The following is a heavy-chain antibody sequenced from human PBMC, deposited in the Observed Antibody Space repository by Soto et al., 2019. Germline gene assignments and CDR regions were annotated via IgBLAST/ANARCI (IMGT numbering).Heavy chain of an antibody. CDR1: GYTFTGYY. Sequence: ASVKVSCKASGYTFTGYYLHWVRQAPGQGLEWMGWINPNSGGANYAQKFQGRVTMTRDTSISTAYLELSRLRSDDSAVYCCARDEIVGATSRDFFDYWGQGALVTVSS. J-gene: IGHJ4*02. CDR2: INPNSGGA. CDR3: ARDEIVGATSRDFFDY. V-gene: IGHV1-2*02. D-gene: IGHD1-26*01.